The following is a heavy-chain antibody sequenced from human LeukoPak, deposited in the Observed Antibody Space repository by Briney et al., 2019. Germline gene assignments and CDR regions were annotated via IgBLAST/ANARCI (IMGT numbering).Heavy chain of an antibody. V-gene: IGHV3-23*01. CDR2: ISGSGGST. CDR1: GFTFSSYA. D-gene: IGHD3-22*01. CDR3: ARGRGYYDSSGYFDY. J-gene: IGHJ4*02. Sequence: GGSLRLSCAASGFTFSSYAMSWVRQAPGKGLEWVSAISGSGGSTYYADSVKGRFTISRDNSKNTLYLQMNSLRSEDTAVYYCARGRGYYDSSGYFDYWGQGTLVTVSS.